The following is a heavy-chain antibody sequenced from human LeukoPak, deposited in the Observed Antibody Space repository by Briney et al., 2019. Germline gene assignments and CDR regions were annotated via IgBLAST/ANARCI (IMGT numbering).Heavy chain of an antibody. J-gene: IGHJ4*02. V-gene: IGHV3-9*01. D-gene: IGHD6-19*01. CDR1: GFTFDDYS. CDR2: ISCNSGSI. CDR3: AKDQQWRVWGGYFDY. Sequence: GRSLRLSCAASGFTFDDYSMHWVRQAPGKGLEWVSCISCNSGSIGYADSVKGRFTISRDNAKNSLYLQMNRLRAEDTALYYCAKDQQWRVWGGYFDYRGQRTLVTVSS.